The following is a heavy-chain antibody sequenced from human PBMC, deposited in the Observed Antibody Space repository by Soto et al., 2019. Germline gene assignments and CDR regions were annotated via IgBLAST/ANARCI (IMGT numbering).Heavy chain of an antibody. Sequence: QLVESGGGLVKPGGSLRLSCTASGFIFSDFYMAWIRQAPGKGLEWVSYISSDGSATYKDSVKGRFTVYRDNAKDSLYLQMNSLRDEDTAVYYCVRDRDRRWFDPWGQGTLVTVSS. D-gene: IGHD3-10*01. CDR3: VRDRDRRWFDP. CDR1: GFIFSDFY. V-gene: IGHV3-11*01. J-gene: IGHJ5*02. CDR2: ISSDGSAT.